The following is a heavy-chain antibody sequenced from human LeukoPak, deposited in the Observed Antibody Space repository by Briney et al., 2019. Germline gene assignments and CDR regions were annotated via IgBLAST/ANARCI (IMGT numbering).Heavy chain of an antibody. D-gene: IGHD3-10*01. Sequence: PSATLSLTCIVSGGSISSISSNNYHWGWIRPPPGKGLEWIGSIYYSGSTYYNPSLKSRVTISVDTSKNQFSLKLSSVTAADTAVYYCARHYGPWGQGTLVTVSS. CDR1: GGSISSISSNNYH. J-gene: IGHJ4*02. CDR3: ARHYGP. CDR2: IYYSGST. V-gene: IGHV4-39*01.